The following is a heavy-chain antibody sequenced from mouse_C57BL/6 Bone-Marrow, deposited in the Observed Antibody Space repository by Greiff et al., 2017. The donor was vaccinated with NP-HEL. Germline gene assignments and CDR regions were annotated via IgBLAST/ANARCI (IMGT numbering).Heavy chain of an antibody. CDR1: GYAFSSSW. V-gene: IGHV1-82*01. CDR3: ARYYEYPWFAY. CDR2: IYPGDGDT. Sequence: QVQLKQSGPELVKPGASVKISCKASGYAFSSSWMNWVKQRPGKGLEWIGRIYPGDGDTNYNGKFKGKATLTADKSSSTAYMQLSSLSSEDSAVYFCARYYEYPWFAYGGQGTRVTVSA. D-gene: IGHD2-4*01. J-gene: IGHJ3*01.